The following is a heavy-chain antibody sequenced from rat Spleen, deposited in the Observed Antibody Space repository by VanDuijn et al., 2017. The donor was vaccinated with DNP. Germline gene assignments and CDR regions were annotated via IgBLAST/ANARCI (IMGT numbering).Heavy chain of an antibody. V-gene: IGHV5-20*01. CDR3: ARESQYRFDY. D-gene: IGHD1-1*01. CDR2: IRNDGGST. CDR1: GFTFSDYY. J-gene: IGHJ2*01. Sequence: EVQLVESGGDLVQPGRSLKLFCAASGFTFSDYYMAWIRQAPTKGLEWVAYIRNDGGSTKYGDSVKGRFTISRDNARNTLYLQMNSLKSEDTATYYCARESQYRFDYWGQGVMVTVSS.